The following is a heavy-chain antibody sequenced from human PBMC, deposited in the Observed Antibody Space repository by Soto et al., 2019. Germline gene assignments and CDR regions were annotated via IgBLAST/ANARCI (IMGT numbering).Heavy chain of an antibody. CDR3: ARFSGHDVFDI. J-gene: IGHJ3*02. Sequence: QVQLVESGGGLVKPGGSLRLSCAASGFTFIDSYMSWIRQAPGKGLEWVSYISSSGTSTYYADSVKGRFTISRDNAENSLYLQMNRLRAEDTAVYFCARFSGHDVFDIWGQGKMVTVSS. D-gene: IGHD3-3*02. CDR2: ISSSGTST. V-gene: IGHV3-11*01. CDR1: GFTFIDSY.